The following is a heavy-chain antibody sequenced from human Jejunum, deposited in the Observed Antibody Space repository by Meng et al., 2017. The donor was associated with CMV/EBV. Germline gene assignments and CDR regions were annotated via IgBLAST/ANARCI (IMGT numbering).Heavy chain of an antibody. J-gene: IGHJ6*02. D-gene: IGHD2-2*01. Sequence: GFTVSSNSLSWVRQAPGKGLEWVSIIYSGGTAYYADSVKGRFTISRDNSKNALSLQMGSLRAEDTAVYYCARQTVVAGSYYGMDVWGQGTTVTVSS. V-gene: IGHV3-66*02. CDR2: IYSGGTA. CDR3: ARQTVVAGSYYGMDV. CDR1: GFTVSSNS.